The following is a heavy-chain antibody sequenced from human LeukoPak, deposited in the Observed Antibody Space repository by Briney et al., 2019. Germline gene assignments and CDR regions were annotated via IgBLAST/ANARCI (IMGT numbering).Heavy chain of an antibody. J-gene: IGHJ5*02. D-gene: IGHD2-15*01. V-gene: IGHV4-39*01. CDR1: GVSISGSSYY. CDR2: IYYSGST. CDR3: ARLGYCSGGSCFRFDP. Sequence: KTSETLSLTCTVSGVSISGSSYYWGWIRQPPGKGLEWIGSIYYSGSTYYNPSLKSRVTISVDTSKNQFSLKLSSVTAADTAVYYCARLGYCSGGSCFRFDPWGQGTLVTVSS.